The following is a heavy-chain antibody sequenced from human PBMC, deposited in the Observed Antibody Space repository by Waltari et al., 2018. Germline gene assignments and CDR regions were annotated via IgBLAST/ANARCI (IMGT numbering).Heavy chain of an antibody. CDR1: GFTFSSYS. CDR3: ARDARRVNYFDY. V-gene: IGHV3-21*05. CDR2: NSRYSSYI. Sequence: EVQLVESGGGLVKPGGSLRLSCAASGFTFSSYSMNWVRQAPGKGLDWVEYNSRYSSYIYYADSVKGRFTISRDNAKNSLYLQMNSLRAEDTAVYYCARDARRVNYFDYWGQGTLVTVSS. J-gene: IGHJ4*02. D-gene: IGHD2-21*01.